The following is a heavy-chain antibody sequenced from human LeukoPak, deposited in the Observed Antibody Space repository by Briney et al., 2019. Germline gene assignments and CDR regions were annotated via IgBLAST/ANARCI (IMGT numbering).Heavy chain of an antibody. V-gene: IGHV3-30*18. D-gene: IGHD6-19*01. J-gene: IGHJ4*02. Sequence: GGSLRLSCAASGFTFSSYGMHWVRQAPGKGLEWVAVISYDGSNKYYADSVKGRFTISRDNSKNTLYLQMNSLRAEDTAVYYCAKDLTAVAGRGGFDYWGQGTLVTVSS. CDR3: AKDLTAVAGRGGFDY. CDR1: GFTFSSYG. CDR2: ISYDGSNK.